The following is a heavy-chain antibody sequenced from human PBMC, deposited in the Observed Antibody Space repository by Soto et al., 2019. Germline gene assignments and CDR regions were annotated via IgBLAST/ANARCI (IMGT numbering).Heavy chain of an antibody. V-gene: IGHV3-7*01. CDR2: IKQGGSEK. Sequence: EVQLVESGGGLVQPGRSLRLSCAASGFTFRSYWMSWVRQAPGKGLEWVANIKQGGSEKYYVASVKGRFTISRDDAKNSLYLQMNGLRAEDTAVYYCARDGGRRFDYWGQGTLVTVSS. CDR3: ARDGGRRFDY. CDR1: GFTFRSYW. J-gene: IGHJ4*02.